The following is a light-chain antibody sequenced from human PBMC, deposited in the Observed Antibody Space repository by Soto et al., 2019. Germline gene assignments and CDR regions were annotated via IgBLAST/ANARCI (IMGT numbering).Light chain of an antibody. CDR3: QQYYDTPFT. CDR1: QSVLYNSNSKNY. V-gene: IGKV4-1*01. J-gene: IGKJ3*01. Sequence: DIVMTQSPDSLAVSLGERATINCKSSQSVLYNSNSKNYLAWYQQKPRQPPKLLIYWASTRESGVPDRFSGSGSGTDFTLTISSLQAEDVAVYYCQQYYDTPFTFGPGTKVDIK. CDR2: WAS.